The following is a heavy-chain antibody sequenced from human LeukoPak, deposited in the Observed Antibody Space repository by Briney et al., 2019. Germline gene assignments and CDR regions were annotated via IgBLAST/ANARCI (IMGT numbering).Heavy chain of an antibody. CDR2: IYYSGST. J-gene: IGHJ4*02. Sequence: SETLSLTCTVSGGSISSYYWSWIRQPPGKGLEWIGYIYYSGSTNYNPSLKSRVTISVDTSKNQFSLNLSSVTAADTAVYYCARARLYDYVRGTYLSTYYFDYWGQGTLVTVSS. CDR3: ARARLYDYVRGTYLSTYYFDY. CDR1: GGSISSYY. V-gene: IGHV4-59*08. D-gene: IGHD3-16*02.